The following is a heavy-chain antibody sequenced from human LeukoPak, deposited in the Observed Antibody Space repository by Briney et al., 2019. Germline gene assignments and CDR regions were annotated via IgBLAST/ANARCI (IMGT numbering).Heavy chain of an antibody. CDR3: ARAADFWSGRSFDY. CDR1: GGSISSYY. CDR2: IYYSGST. Sequence: SETLSLTCTVSGGSISSYYWSWLRQPPGKGLEWIGYIYYSGSTNYNPSLTSRVTISVDTSKNQFSLKLSSVTAADTAVYYCARAADFWSGRSFDYWGQGALVTVSS. D-gene: IGHD3-3*01. J-gene: IGHJ4*02. V-gene: IGHV4-59*01.